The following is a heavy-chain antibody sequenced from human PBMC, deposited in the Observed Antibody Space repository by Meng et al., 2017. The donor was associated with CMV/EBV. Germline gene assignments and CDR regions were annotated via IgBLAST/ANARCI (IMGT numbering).Heavy chain of an antibody. D-gene: IGHD3-3*01. CDR3: ARDPGDFWSGYNAIYYYYGMDV. V-gene: IGHV1-18*01. Sequence: ASVKVSCKASGYTFTSYVISWVRQAPGQGLEWMGWISAYNGNTNYAQKLQGRVTMTTDTSTSTAYMELRSLRSDDTAVYYCARDPGDFWSGYNAIYYYYGMDVWGQGTTVTVSS. J-gene: IGHJ6*02. CDR2: ISAYNGNT. CDR1: GYTFTSYV.